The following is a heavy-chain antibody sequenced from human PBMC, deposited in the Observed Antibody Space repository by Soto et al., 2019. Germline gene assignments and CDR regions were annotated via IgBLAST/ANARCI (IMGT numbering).Heavy chain of an antibody. D-gene: IGHD6-6*01. CDR3: ARDRNSSSYWFDP. CDR1: GGSISSYL. CDR2: LFPGGTT. J-gene: IGHJ5*02. V-gene: IGHV4-4*07. Sequence: PSETLSLTCTVSGGSISSYLWSWIRQPAGKGLEWIGHLFPGGTTSLNTSLESRVSMSIDTSKNQFSLTLTSVTAADTAVYYCARDRNSSSYWFDPWGQGTLVTVSS.